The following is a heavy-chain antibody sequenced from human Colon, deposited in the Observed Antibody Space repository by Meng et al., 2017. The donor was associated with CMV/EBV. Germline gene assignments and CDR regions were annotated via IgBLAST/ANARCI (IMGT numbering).Heavy chain of an antibody. CDR1: AFTFSICA. CDR2: ISGSVTNT. D-gene: IGHD3-3*01. J-gene: IGHJ4*02. Sequence: GESLKISCAASAFTFSICAMTWVRQAPGKGLQWVSLISGSVTNTYYADSVRGRFTISRDSSKNTLYLQMNSLRAEDTAVYYCAGVLRGYWGQGTLVTVSS. V-gene: IGHV3-23*01. CDR3: AGVLRGY.